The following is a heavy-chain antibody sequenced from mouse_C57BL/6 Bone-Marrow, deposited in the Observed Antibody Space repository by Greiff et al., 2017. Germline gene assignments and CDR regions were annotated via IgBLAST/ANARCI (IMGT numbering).Heavy chain of an antibody. V-gene: IGHV1-52*01. Sequence: VKLMESGAELVKPGASVKMSCKASGYTFTSYWMHWVKQRPIQGLEWIGNIDPSDSETHYNQKFKDKATLTVDKSSSTAYMQLSSLTSEDSAVYYCAIGYYWGQGTTLTVSS. CDR2: IDPSDSET. J-gene: IGHJ2*01. CDR1: GYTFTSYW. D-gene: IGHD1-2*01. CDR3: AIGYY.